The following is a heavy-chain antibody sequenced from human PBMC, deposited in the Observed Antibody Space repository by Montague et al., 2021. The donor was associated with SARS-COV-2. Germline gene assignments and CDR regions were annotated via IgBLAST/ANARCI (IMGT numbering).Heavy chain of an antibody. CDR3: ARVDANWVWSGYTNWFDP. CDR1: GFTFSSFG. Sequence: SLRLSCAASGFTFSSFGMNWVRQAPGKGMEWVSYISDSSSTISYTDSVKGRFTISRDNAKNSLYLQMNSLRDEDTAVYYCARVDANWVWSGYTNWFDPWGQGTQVTVSS. CDR2: ISDSSSTI. J-gene: IGHJ5*02. V-gene: IGHV3-48*02. D-gene: IGHD3-3*01.